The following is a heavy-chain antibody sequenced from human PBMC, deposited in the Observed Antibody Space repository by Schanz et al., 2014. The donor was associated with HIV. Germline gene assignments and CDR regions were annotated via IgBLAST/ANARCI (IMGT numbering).Heavy chain of an antibody. CDR1: GFTFSSYA. CDR2: ISSSSTTR. CDR3: AREAYYFDFWNGQYYYYGLDV. D-gene: IGHD3-3*01. V-gene: IGHV3-48*02. Sequence: EVQLLESGGGLVQPGGSLRLSCAASGFTFSSYAMSWVRQAPGKGLEWVSYISSSSTTRHYADSVKGRFTISRDNAKNSLFLQMNSLKDDDTAVYYRAREAYYFDFWNGQYYYYGLDVWGQGTTVTVSS. J-gene: IGHJ6*02.